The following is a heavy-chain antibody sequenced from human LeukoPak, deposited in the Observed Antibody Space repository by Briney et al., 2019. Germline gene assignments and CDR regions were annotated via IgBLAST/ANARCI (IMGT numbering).Heavy chain of an antibody. V-gene: IGHV3-30*18. CDR1: GFTFSSYG. CDR3: AKDGLRFLEWLPNWFDP. Sequence: GGSLRLPCAASGFTFSSYGMHWVRQAPGKGLEWVAVISYDGSNKYYADSVKGRFTISRDNSKNTLYLQMNSLRAEDTAVYYCAKDGLRFLEWLPNWFDPWGQGTLVTVSS. D-gene: IGHD3-3*01. J-gene: IGHJ5*02. CDR2: ISYDGSNK.